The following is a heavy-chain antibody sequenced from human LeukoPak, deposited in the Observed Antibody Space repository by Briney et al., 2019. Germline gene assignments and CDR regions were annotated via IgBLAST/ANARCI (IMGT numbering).Heavy chain of an antibody. V-gene: IGHV3-33*01. Sequence: GGSLRLSCAASGFIFSSYAVHWVRQAPGKGPEWVAIIWYDGSNKYYAESVEGRFTISRDNSKNTLYLQMNSLRAEDTAVYSCARGLGYSYGYGIDYRGQGTLVIAST. J-gene: IGHJ4*02. D-gene: IGHD5-18*01. CDR3: ARGLGYSYGYGIDY. CDR2: IWYDGSNK. CDR1: GFIFSSYA.